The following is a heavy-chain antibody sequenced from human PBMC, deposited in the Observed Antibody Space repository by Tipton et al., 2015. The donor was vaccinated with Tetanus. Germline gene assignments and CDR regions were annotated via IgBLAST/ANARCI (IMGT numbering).Heavy chain of an antibody. D-gene: IGHD3-3*01. V-gene: IGHV4-59*05. CDR1: GGTFNNYF. J-gene: IGHJ4*02. CDR3: ARIYDFWSGYYSAH. CDR2: VYNSGGT. Sequence: TLSLTCAVYGGTFNNYFWTWIRQPPGKGLEWIGSVYNSGGTYYNPSLKSRVTISVDTSKNQFSLKLSSVTAADTAVYYCARIYDFWSGYYSAHWGQGTLVTVSS.